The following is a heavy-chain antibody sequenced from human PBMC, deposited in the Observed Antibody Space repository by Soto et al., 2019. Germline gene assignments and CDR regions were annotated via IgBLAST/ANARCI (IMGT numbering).Heavy chain of an antibody. Sequence: QVHLQESGPGLVKPSQTLSLTCTVSGGSINSGDYFWTWIRQPPGKGLAWIGFIYYSGTTSDNPSLKRGLTISLAASKNPFSLNLSSVTAADTAVYFCARARFGDYEPYYYYGLDVWGQGTTVAVSS. V-gene: IGHV4-30-4*01. J-gene: IGHJ6*02. D-gene: IGHD4-17*01. CDR1: GGSINSGDYF. CDR2: IYYSGTT. CDR3: ARARFGDYEPYYYYGLDV.